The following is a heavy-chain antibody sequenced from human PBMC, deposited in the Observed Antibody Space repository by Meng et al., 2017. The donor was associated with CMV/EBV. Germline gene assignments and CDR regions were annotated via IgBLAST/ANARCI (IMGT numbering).Heavy chain of an antibody. CDR2: INHSGST. V-gene: IGHV4-34*01. CDR1: VGSFSGYY. CDR3: ARGGNWFDP. J-gene: IGHJ5*02. Sequence: HVRLHQWGTGLLKPPCAWSLTCAVYVGSFSGYYWSWIRQPPGKGLEWIGGINHSGSTNYNPSLKSRVTISVDTSKNQFSLKLSSVTAADTAVYYCARGGNWFDPWGQGTLVTVSS.